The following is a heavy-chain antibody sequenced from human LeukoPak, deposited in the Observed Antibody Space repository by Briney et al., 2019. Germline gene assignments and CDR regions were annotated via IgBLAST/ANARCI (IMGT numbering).Heavy chain of an antibody. CDR3: ARGLAVDY. CDR2: INHSGST. Sequence: SETLSLTCAVYGGSFSGYYWSWIRQPPGKGLEWIGEINHSGSTNYNPSLKSRVTISVDTSKNQFSLKLSSVAAADTAVYYCARGLAVDYWGQGTLVTVSS. CDR1: GGSFSGYY. J-gene: IGHJ4*02. V-gene: IGHV4-34*01.